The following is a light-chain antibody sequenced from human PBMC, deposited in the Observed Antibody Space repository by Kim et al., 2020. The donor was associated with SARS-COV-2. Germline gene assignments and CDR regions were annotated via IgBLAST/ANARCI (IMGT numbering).Light chain of an antibody. J-gene: IGKJ4*01. Sequence: DIQMTQSPSSLSASLGDRVTITCWASQGFTNYLAWYQQKPGQVPSLLIYAASTMQTGIPARFSGSGSGTDFTLTISSLQSEDFAVYYCQKYNNPPLTFGGGTKVDIK. CDR3: QKYNNPPLT. CDR2: AAS. V-gene: IGKV1-27*01. CDR1: QGFTNY.